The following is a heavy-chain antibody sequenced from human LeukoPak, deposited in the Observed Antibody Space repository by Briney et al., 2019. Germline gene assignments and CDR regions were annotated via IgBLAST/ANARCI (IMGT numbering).Heavy chain of an antibody. CDR2: IYSGGST. V-gene: IGHV3-53*04. CDR3: ARVSSGSYYI. Sequence: GGSLRLSCAASGFTVSSNYMSWVRQAPGKGLEWVSVIYSGGSTYYADSVKGRFTISRHNSKNTLYLQMNRLRAEDTAVYYCARVSSGSYYIWGQGTLVTVSS. J-gene: IGHJ4*02. CDR1: GFTVSSNY. D-gene: IGHD3-10*01.